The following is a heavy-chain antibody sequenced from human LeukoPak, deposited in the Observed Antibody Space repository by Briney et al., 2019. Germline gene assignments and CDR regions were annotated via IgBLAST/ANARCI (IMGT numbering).Heavy chain of an antibody. J-gene: IGHJ4*02. V-gene: IGHV1-69*04. Sequence: GSSVKVSCKASGGTFSSYAISWVRQAPGQGLEWMGRIIPILGIANYAQKFQGRVTITADKSTSTAYMELSSLRSEDTAVYYCAREVYDFWSGYYREAPFFDYWGQGTLVTVSS. CDR2: IIPILGIA. CDR1: GGTFSSYA. D-gene: IGHD3-3*01. CDR3: AREVYDFWSGYYREAPFFDY.